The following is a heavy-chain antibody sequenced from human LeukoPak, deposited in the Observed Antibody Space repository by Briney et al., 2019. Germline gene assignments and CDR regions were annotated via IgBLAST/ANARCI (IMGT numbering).Heavy chain of an antibody. D-gene: IGHD3-10*01. V-gene: IGHV3-7*01. CDR3: AREGDAFDI. CDR2: TGQDGSEN. J-gene: IGHJ3*02. Sequence: GGSLRLSRAASGFTFNRHRISWVRQAPGEGLEWVANTGQDGSENYYVDSVKGRFTISRDNAKNSVYLQMNYLRAEDTAVYYCAREGDAFDIWGQGTMVTVSS. CDR1: GFTFNRHR.